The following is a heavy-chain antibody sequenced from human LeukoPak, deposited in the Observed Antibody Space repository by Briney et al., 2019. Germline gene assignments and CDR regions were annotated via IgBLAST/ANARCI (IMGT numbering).Heavy chain of an antibody. J-gene: IGHJ6*02. CDR2: IYYSGST. V-gene: IGHV4-59*01. CDR1: GGSISNY. CDR3: ARWTAVYYYYYGMDV. D-gene: IGHD3/OR15-3a*01. Sequence: PSETLSLTCTVSGGSISNYWSWIRQPPGKGLEWIGYIYYSGSTNYNPSLKSRVTISVDTSKNQFSLKLSSVTAADTAVYYCARWTAVYYYYYGMDVWGQGTTVTASS.